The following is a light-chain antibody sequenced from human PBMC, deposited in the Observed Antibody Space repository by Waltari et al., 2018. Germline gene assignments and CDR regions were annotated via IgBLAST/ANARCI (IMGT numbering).Light chain of an antibody. J-gene: IGKJ4*01. CDR1: QSISHW. CDR3: QRYDDYPLT. Sequence: DIQMTQSPSTLSASVGDRVTITFRASQSISHWLAWYQQKPGKAPKLLISKASSLEKEVPSRFSGSGSGTEFTLTITNLQPDDFATFYCQRYDDYPLTFGGGTKVEIK. CDR2: KAS. V-gene: IGKV1-5*03.